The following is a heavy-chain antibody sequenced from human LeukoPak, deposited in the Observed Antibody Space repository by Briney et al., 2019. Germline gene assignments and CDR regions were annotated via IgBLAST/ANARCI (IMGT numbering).Heavy chain of an antibody. D-gene: IGHD2-21*02. Sequence: ASVKVSCKASGYTFTGYYMHWVRQAPGQGLEWMGWINPNSGGTNYAQNFQGRVTMTRDTSIGTSYMELSSLQSDDTAVYYCATAWGCSLPDCPLLHWGQGTLVTVSS. J-gene: IGHJ4*02. CDR2: INPNSGGT. V-gene: IGHV1-2*02. CDR1: GYTFTGYY. CDR3: ATAWGCSLPDCPLLH.